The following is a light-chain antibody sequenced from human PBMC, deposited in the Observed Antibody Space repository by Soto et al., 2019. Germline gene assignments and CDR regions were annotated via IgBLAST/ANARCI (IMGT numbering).Light chain of an antibody. Sequence: PGERVPLSCMASQSVTTRLAWYQHKPGQAPRLLMSGASSRASGVPVRFSGSGSGTDFTLTISRLEPEDFALYYCQQYGGSPITFGLGTRLEIK. CDR1: QSVTTR. V-gene: IGKV3-20*01. CDR3: QQYGGSPIT. J-gene: IGKJ5*01. CDR2: GAS.